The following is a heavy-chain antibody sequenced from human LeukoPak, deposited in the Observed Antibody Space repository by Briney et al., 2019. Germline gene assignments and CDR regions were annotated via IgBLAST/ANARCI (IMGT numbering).Heavy chain of an antibody. D-gene: IGHD3-10*01. CDR2: ISTSGST. Sequence: SETLSLTCTVSGGSLSSGSYYWNWIRQPAGKGLEWIGRISTSGSTNNNPSLKSRVTISADTSKNQVSLRLRSVTATDTAVYYCARARGSYYTYYYSMDVWGQGTTVTVSS. J-gene: IGHJ6*02. CDR3: ARARGSYYTYYYSMDV. CDR1: GGSLSSGSYY. V-gene: IGHV4-61*02.